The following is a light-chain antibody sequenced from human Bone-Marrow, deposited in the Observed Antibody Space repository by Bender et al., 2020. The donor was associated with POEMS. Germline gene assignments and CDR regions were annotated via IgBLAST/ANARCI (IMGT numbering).Light chain of an antibody. CDR1: SLRNYY. CDR3: NSRDRCGNHVL. CDR2: GKN. J-gene: IGLJ2*01. Sequence: SSELTQDPAVSVALGRTVKITCQGDSLRNYYINWDQQRPGQAPILLIFGKNNRTSGIPDRFSASTSRNTASLTITGAQAEDEADYHSNSRDRCGNHVLFGGGPRLPAL. V-gene: IGLV3-19*01.